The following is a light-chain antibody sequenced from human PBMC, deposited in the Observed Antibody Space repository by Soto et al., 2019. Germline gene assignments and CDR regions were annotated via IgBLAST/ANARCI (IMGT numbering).Light chain of an antibody. Sequence: EIVLTQSPATLSSFPGDRVTLSCRASQAVNTRLAWYQHKPGQAPRLLIYLTSNRAAGIPARFSGSGSETDFTLTISDVEPEDFAVYYCQQYNNWPLTFGGGTKVDIK. CDR3: QQYNNWPLT. V-gene: IGKV3D-11*01. J-gene: IGKJ4*01. CDR1: QAVNTR. CDR2: LTS.